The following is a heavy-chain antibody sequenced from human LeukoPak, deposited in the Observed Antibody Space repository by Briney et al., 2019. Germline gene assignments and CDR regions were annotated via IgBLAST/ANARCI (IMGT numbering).Heavy chain of an antibody. CDR3: AKDIEVGATYGFDH. D-gene: IGHD1-26*01. V-gene: IGHV3-43*01. CDR2: ISWDGGST. Sequence: GGSLRLSCAASGFTFDDYTMHWVRQVPGKGLVWVSLISWDGGSTYYADSVKGRFIISRDNSKNSLYLQLNSLRTEDTAFYYCAKDIEVGATYGFDHWGQGTLVTVSS. J-gene: IGHJ4*02. CDR1: GFTFDDYT.